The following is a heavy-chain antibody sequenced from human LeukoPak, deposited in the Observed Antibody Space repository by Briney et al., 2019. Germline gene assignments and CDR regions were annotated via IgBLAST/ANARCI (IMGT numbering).Heavy chain of an antibody. J-gene: IGHJ5*02. CDR3: ARVETSNYGPGTYEDWFDP. Sequence: SETLSLTCTVSGDSIRSDYYYWSWIRPPPGMGLVWIGYICYSTTYYYNPFLQSRVTIDVDAAKNLFSLRLSSGTAADTAVYYWARVETSNYGPGTYEDWFDPWGQGTPVIVSS. CDR1: GDSIRSDYYY. V-gene: IGHV4-30-4*01. CDR2: ICYSTTY. D-gene: IGHD3-10*01.